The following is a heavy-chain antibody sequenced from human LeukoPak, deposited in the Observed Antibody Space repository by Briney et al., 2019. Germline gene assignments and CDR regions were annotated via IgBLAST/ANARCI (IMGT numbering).Heavy chain of an antibody. CDR1: GYSFTSYW. D-gene: IGHD2-2*01. V-gene: IGHV5-10-1*01. J-gene: IGHJ4*02. Sequence: GGSLKISCKGSGYSFTSYWISWVRQMPGKGLEWMGRIDPSDSYTNYSPSFQGHVTISADKSISTAYLQWSSLKASDTAMYCCARLGGYRSSTGCYFFDWGQGALVTVSS. CDR3: ARLGGYRSSTGCYFFD. CDR2: IDPSDSYT.